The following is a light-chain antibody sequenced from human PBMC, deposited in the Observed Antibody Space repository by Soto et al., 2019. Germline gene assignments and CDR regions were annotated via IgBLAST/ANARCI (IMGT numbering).Light chain of an antibody. CDR1: KGAVNY. V-gene: IGLV2-14*01. J-gene: IGLJ1*01. CDR3: SSSTSSNTFV. Sequence: QSVMTQAASVSGAPGQSITIPHPRTKGAVNYVSCHQPPPGNAPTLMNYQVIHRSSGGYTHFSRSKCGTLAALTISGHQGEDEADYYCSSSTSSNTFVFGTGTKV. CDR2: QVI.